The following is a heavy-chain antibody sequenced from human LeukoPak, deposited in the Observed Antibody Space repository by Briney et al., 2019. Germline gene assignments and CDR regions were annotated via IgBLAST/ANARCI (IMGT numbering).Heavy chain of an antibody. J-gene: IGHJ5*02. Sequence: PSETLSLTCSVSGGSMTYGSYYWSWIRQPAGKGLEWIGRIYISGSTNYNPSLESRVTISVDLSKNQFSLKLSSVTAADTAVYYCARQNIELSSAWFDPWGQGTLVTVSS. CDR1: GGSMTYGSYY. CDR3: ARQNIELSSAWFDP. D-gene: IGHD3-10*01. CDR2: IYISGST. V-gene: IGHV4-61*02.